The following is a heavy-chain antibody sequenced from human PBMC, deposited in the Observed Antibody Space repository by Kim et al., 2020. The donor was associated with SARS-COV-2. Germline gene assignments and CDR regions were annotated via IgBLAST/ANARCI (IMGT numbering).Heavy chain of an antibody. J-gene: IGHJ4*02. D-gene: IGHD2-2*01. CDR1: GFTFSSYG. V-gene: IGHV3-30*18. CDR3: AKDLPPYDVVKPAAYDY. Sequence: GGSLRLSCAASGFTFSSYGMHWVRQAPGKGLEWVAVISYDGTKKYYADSVKGRFTISRDNSKNTLHLQMNSLRAEDTAVYYCAKDLPPYDVVKPAAYDYWGQGTLVTVSS. CDR2: ISYDGTKK.